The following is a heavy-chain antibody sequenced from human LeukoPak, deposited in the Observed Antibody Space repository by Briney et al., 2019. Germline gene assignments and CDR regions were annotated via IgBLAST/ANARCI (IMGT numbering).Heavy chain of an antibody. CDR2: INPNSGGT. CDR3: ARPPHNWNPGDGDY. D-gene: IGHD1-20*01. V-gene: IGHV1-2*02. CDR1: GYTFTGYY. J-gene: IGHJ4*02. Sequence: ASVKVSCKASGYTFTGYYMHWVRQAPGQGLEWMGWINPNSGGTNYAQKFQGRVTMTRDTSISTAYMELSGLRSDDTAVYYCARPPHNWNPGDGDYWGQGTLVTVSS.